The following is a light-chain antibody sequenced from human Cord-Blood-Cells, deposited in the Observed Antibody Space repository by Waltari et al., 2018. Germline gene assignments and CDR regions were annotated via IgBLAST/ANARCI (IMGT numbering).Light chain of an antibody. Sequence: QSALTQPPSASGSPGQSVTISCTGTSSDVGGYNYVSWYQQHPGHAPKLIIYEVSKRPAWVPYRFSGSKSGNTASLTVSGLQAEDEADYYCSSYAGSNNFVFGTGTKVTVL. CDR1: SSDVGGYNY. J-gene: IGLJ1*01. V-gene: IGLV2-8*01. CDR2: EVS. CDR3: SSYAGSNNFV.